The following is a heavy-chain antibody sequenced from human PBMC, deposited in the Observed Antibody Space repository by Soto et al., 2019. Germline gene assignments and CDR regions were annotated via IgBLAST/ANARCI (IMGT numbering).Heavy chain of an antibody. V-gene: IGHV3-23*01. CDR3: AREIVVARGASYFDY. Sequence: PGGSLRLSCAASGFTFSSYAMSWVRQAPGKGLEWVSAISSSGGSTYYADSVKGRFTISRDNSKNSLYLQMNSLRAEDTAVYYWAREIVVARGASYFDYWGPGTLVTVSS. CDR1: GFTFSSYA. J-gene: IGHJ4*02. D-gene: IGHD2-2*01. CDR2: ISSSGGST.